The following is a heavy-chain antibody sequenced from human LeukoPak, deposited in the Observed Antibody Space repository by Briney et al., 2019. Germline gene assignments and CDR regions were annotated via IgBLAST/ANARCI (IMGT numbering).Heavy chain of an antibody. CDR2: ISYDGNNE. CDR1: GFTFSSYG. D-gene: IGHD1-26*01. V-gene: IGHV3-30*18. CDR3: AKDRGSYSPLYYFDY. J-gene: IGHJ4*02. Sequence: GGSLRLSCAASGFTFSSYGMNWVRQAPGKGLEWVSLISYDGNNEYYADSVQGRFTISRDNSKNTLYLQMNSLRAEDTAVYYCAKDRGSYSPLYYFDYWGQGTLVTVSS.